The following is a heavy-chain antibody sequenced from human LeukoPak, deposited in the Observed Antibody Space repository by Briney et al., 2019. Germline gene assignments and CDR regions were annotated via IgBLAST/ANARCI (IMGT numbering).Heavy chain of an antibody. D-gene: IGHD5-12*01. CDR3: ARAYEDYMDV. CDR2: INHSGST. J-gene: IGHJ6*03. V-gene: IGHV4-34*01. Sequence: SETLSLTCAVYGGSFSGYYWSWIRQPPGKGLEWIGEINHSGSTNYNPSLKSRVTISADTSKNQFSLKLTSVTAADTAIYYCARAYEDYMDVWGKGTTVTVSS. CDR1: GGSFSGYY.